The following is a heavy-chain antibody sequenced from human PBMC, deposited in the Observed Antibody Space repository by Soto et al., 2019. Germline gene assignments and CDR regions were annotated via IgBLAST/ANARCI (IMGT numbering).Heavy chain of an antibody. CDR3: ASGAYGSGSSQNWFDP. Sequence: GGSLRLSCAASGFTFSDYYMSWIRQAPGKGLEWVSYISSSSSYTNYADSVKGRFTISRDNAKNSLYLQMNSLRAEDTAVYCCASGAYGSGSSQNWFDPWGQGTLVTVYS. V-gene: IGHV3-11*06. D-gene: IGHD3-10*01. J-gene: IGHJ5*02. CDR2: ISSSSSYT. CDR1: GFTFSDYY.